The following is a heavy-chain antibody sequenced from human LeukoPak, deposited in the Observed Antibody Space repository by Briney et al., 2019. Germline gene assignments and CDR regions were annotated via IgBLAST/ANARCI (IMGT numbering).Heavy chain of an antibody. V-gene: IGHV3-64*01. D-gene: IGHD3-10*01. CDR3: ARAPPLYGSGTYYYGMDV. Sequence: GGSLRLSCAASGFTFSSYAMHWVRQAPGKGLEYVSDISSNGGSTYYANSVKGRFTISRDNSKNTLYLQMGSLRAEDMAVYYCARAPPLYGSGTYYYGMDVWGQGTTVTVSS. CDR1: GFTFSSYA. J-gene: IGHJ6*02. CDR2: ISSNGGST.